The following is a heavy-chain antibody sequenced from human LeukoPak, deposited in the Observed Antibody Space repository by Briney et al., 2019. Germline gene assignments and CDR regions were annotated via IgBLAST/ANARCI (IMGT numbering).Heavy chain of an antibody. D-gene: IGHD3-9*01. CDR3: ARVSSRDILTGYTDAFDI. CDR2: ISSSGSTI. CDR1: GFTFSNAW. Sequence: PGGSLRLSCAASGFTFSNAWMSWVRQAPGKGLEWVSYISSSGSTIYYADSVKGRFTISRDNAKNSLYLQMNSLRAEDTAVYYCARVSSRDILTGYTDAFDIWGQGTMVTVSS. V-gene: IGHV3-11*04. J-gene: IGHJ3*02.